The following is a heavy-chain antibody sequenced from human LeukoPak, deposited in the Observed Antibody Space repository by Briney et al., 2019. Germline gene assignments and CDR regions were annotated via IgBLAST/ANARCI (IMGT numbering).Heavy chain of an antibody. CDR3: ARPPTNGVAPSDY. D-gene: IGHD2-8*01. V-gene: IGHV4-34*01. J-gene: IGHJ4*02. Sequence: SETLSLTCAVYGGSFSGYYWSWIRQPPGKGLEWIGEINHSGSTNYNPSLKSRVTISVDTSKNQFSLKLSSVTAADTAVYYCARPPTNGVAPSDYWGQGTLVTVSS. CDR1: GGSFSGYY. CDR2: INHSGST.